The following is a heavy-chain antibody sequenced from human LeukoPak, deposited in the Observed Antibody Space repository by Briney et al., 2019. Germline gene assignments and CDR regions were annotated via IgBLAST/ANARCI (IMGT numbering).Heavy chain of an antibody. J-gene: IGHJ4*02. CDR3: ARAFQSLGGLSLPDY. V-gene: IGHV7-4-1*02. Sequence: ASVKVSCKASGYTFSSYAMNWVRQAPGQGLEWMGWIHPSTGNPTYAQGFTGRFVFSLDTSVSTTYLQISSLKAEDTAVYFCARAFQSLGGLSLPDYWGQGTLLTVSS. D-gene: IGHD3-16*02. CDR1: GYTFSSYA. CDR2: IHPSTGNP.